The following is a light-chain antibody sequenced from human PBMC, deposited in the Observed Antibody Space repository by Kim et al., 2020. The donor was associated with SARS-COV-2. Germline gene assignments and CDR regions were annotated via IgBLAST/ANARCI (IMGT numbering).Light chain of an antibody. CDR2: AAT. J-gene: IGKJ1*01. Sequence: AFVGNRVTTSCGTKQSISNLLAWHQKKRGEAPHLIFYAATTVNGVAPTRFSGSGSATDSTPTISRLPADDVANYCCQKNTNSPWTFGQGTKVDIK. V-gene: IGKV1-27*01. CDR3: QKNTNSPWT. CDR1: QSISNL.